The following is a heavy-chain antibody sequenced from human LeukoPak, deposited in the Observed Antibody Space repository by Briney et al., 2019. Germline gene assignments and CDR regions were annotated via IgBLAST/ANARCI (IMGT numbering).Heavy chain of an antibody. CDR2: IKSKTDGGTT. CDR1: GFTFTNAW. J-gene: IGHJ4*02. D-gene: IGHD1-26*01. Sequence: GRSLRLSCAASGFTFTNAWMSWVRQAPGKGLEWVGLIKSKTDGGTTDYAAPVKGRFTISRDDSKNTLYLQMNSLKPEDTAVYYCTTVYSGSYGYWGQGTLVTVSS. CDR3: TTVYSGSYGY. V-gene: IGHV3-15*01.